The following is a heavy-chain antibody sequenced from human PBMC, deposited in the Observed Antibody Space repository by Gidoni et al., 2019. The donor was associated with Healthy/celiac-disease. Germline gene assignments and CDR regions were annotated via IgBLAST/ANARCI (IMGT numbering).Heavy chain of an antibody. CDR1: GGTFSSYA. CDR3: ARHTAGESIAVASLDY. Sequence: QMQLVQSGAEVKHPGSSVKVSCKASGGTFSSYAISWVRQAPGQGLEWMGGIIPIFGTANYAQKFQGRVTMTADESTSTAYMELSSLRSEDTAVYYCARHTAGESIAVASLDYWGQGTLVTVSS. D-gene: IGHD6-19*01. CDR2: IIPIFGTA. J-gene: IGHJ4*02. V-gene: IGHV1-69*01.